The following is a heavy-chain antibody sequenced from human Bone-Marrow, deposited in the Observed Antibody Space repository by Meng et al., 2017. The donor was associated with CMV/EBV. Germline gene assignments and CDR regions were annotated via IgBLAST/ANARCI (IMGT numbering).Heavy chain of an antibody. CDR2: TSTYNGNT. Sequence: ASVKVSCKASGYTFNTYGIDWVRQAPGQGLEWMGWTSTYNGNTKFAQKFQGRVTMTTDTSTSTAYMELRSLRSDDTAVYYCARDGSGDFWSGYYGNAFDIWGQGTMVTVSS. CDR1: GYTFNTYG. J-gene: IGHJ3*02. V-gene: IGHV1-18*01. D-gene: IGHD3-3*01. CDR3: ARDGSGDFWSGYYGNAFDI.